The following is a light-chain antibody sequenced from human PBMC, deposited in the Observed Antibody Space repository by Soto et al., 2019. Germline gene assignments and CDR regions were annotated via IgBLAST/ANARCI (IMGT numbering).Light chain of an antibody. V-gene: IGKV1-5*03. Sequence: DIQMTQSPSSVSASVGDRVTITCRASQSLSSWLAWYQQKPGKAPKLLXYKASSLEIGVPSRFSGSGSGTEFTLTISRLQSEDFAVYYCQQVNYWPPITFGQGTRLEI. CDR2: KAS. J-gene: IGKJ5*01. CDR1: QSLSSW. CDR3: QQVNYWPPIT.